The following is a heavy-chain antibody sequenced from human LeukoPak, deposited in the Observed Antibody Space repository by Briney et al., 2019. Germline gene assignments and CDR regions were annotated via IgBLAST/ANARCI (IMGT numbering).Heavy chain of an antibody. D-gene: IGHD1-1*01. J-gene: IGHJ4*02. CDR2: INHSGST. V-gene: IGHV4-34*01. CDR3: ARSLSTTGLR. CDR1: GGSFSGYY. Sequence: SETLSLTCAVYGGSFSGYYWSWIRQPPGKGLEWIGEINHSGSTNYNPSLKSRVTISVDTSKNQLSLKLSSVTAADTAVYYCARSLSTTGLRWGQGTLVTVSS.